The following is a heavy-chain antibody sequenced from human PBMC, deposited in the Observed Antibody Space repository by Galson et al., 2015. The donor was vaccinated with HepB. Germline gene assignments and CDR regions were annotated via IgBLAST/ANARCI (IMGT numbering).Heavy chain of an antibody. Sequence: SLRLSCAASGFTFSDYYTSWLRQAPGKGLEWVSYISSSSSYTNYADSVKGRFTISRDNAKDSLYLQMNSLRAEDTAVYYCAREFRSSWYGGAFDYWGQGTLVTVSS. CDR3: AREFRSSWYGGAFDY. CDR2: ISSSSSYT. V-gene: IGHV3-11*06. J-gene: IGHJ4*02. D-gene: IGHD6-13*01. CDR1: GFTFSDYY.